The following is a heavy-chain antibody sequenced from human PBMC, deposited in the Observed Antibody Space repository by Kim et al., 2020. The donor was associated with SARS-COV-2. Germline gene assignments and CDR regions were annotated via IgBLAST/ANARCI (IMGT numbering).Heavy chain of an antibody. J-gene: IGHJ4*02. Sequence: TIYYADSVKGRFTISRDNAKNSLYLQMNSLRDEDTAVYYCARAEEEGGANWGQGTLVTVSS. V-gene: IGHV3-48*02. CDR2: TI. CDR3: ARAEEEGGAN. D-gene: IGHD3-16*01.